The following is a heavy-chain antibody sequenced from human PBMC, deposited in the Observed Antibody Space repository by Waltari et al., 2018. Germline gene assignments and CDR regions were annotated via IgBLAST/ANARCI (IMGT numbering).Heavy chain of an antibody. Sequence: QVQLQESGPGLVKPSGTLSLTCAVPGCSLSSSNWSRWVPQPPGKGLGGIGEIYHSGSTNYNPSLKSRVTISVDKSKNQFSLKLSSVTAADTAVYYCARDGRYDYSNYEEDWGQGTLVTVSS. CDR3: ARDGRYDYSNYEED. CDR2: IYHSGST. V-gene: IGHV4-4*02. J-gene: IGHJ4*02. D-gene: IGHD4-4*01. CDR1: GCSLSSSNW.